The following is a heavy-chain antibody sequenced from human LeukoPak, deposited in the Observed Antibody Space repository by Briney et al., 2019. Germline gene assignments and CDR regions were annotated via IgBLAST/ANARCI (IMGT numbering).Heavy chain of an antibody. V-gene: IGHV3-48*01. J-gene: IGHJ3*02. D-gene: IGHD6-13*01. CDR1: GFTFSSYS. CDR3: ARMYSGSSWYRRDDI. Sequence: GSLRLSCAASGFTFSSYSMNWVRQAPGKGLEWVSYISSSSSTIYYADSVKGRFTISRDNAKNSLYLQMNSLRAEDTAVYYCARMYSGSSWYRRDDIRGQGTMVTVSS. CDR2: ISSSSSTI.